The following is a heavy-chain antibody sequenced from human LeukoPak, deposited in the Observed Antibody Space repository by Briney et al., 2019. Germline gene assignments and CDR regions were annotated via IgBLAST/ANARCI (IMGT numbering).Heavy chain of an antibody. V-gene: IGHV3-33*06. J-gene: IGHJ6*03. D-gene: IGHD5/OR15-5a*01. Sequence: GRSLRLSCAASGFTFSSYGMHWVRQAPGKGLEWVAVIWYDGSNKYYADSVKGRFTISRDNSKNTLYLQMNSLRAEDTAVYYCAKEGVFTRGYYYYMDVWGKGTTVTVSS. CDR1: GFTFSSYG. CDR3: AKEGVFTRGYYYYMDV. CDR2: IWYDGSNK.